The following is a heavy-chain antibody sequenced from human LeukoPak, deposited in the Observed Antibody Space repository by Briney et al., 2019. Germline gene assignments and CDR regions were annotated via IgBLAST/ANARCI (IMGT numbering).Heavy chain of an antibody. CDR2: INHSGST. CDR3: ARTWGLSN. J-gene: IGHJ1*01. D-gene: IGHD1-26*01. V-gene: IGHV4-34*01. Sequence: SETLSLTCAVSGGSFSGYYWSWIRQPPGKGLEWIGEINHSGSTNYNPSLKSRVTISVDTSKNQFSLKLTSVTAADTAVYYCARTWGLSNWGQGTLVTVSS. CDR1: GGSFSGYY.